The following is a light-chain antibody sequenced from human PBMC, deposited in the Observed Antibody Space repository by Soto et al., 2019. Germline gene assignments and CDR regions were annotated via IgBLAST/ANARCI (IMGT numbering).Light chain of an antibody. CDR2: SNN. V-gene: IGLV1-44*01. CDR1: SSNIGSNT. Sequence: QSVLTQPPSVSGTPGQRVTISCSGSSSNIGSNTVNWYQQLPGTAPKLLIYSNNQRPSGVPDRFSGSKSGTSASLAISGLQSEDEADYYCTPWDDSLNGPVFGGGTKVTVL. J-gene: IGLJ3*02. CDR3: TPWDDSLNGPV.